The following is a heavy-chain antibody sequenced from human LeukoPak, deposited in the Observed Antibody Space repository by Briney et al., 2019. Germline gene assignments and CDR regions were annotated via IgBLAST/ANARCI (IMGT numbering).Heavy chain of an antibody. CDR2: IIPIFGTA. D-gene: IGHD2-15*01. CDR3: GRKAGDCGGGSCYSIDY. V-gene: IGHV1-69*13. J-gene: IGHJ4*02. Sequence: SVKVSCKASGGTFSSYAISWVRQAPGQGLEWMGGIIPIFGTANYAQKFQGRVTITADESTTTASMEVSSLRSEDTAVYYCGRKAGDCGGGSCYSIDYWGQGTLVTVSS. CDR1: GGTFSSYA.